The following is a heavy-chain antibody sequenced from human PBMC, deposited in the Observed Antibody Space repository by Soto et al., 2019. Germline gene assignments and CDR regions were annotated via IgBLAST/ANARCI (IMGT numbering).Heavy chain of an antibody. J-gene: IGHJ4*02. CDR3: ARITTAAGTRNFDY. V-gene: IGHV3-66*01. CDR2: IYSGGST. Sequence: GGSLRLSCAASGFTVSSNYMSWVRQAPGKGLEWVSVIYSGGSTYYADSVKGRFTIFRDNSKNTLYLQMNSLRAEDTAVYYCARITTAAGTRNFDYWGQGTLVTVSS. CDR1: GFTVSSNY. D-gene: IGHD6-13*01.